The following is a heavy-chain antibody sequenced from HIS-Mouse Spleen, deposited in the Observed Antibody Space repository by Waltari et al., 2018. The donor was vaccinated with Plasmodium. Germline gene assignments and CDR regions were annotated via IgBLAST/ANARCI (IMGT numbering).Heavy chain of an antibody. J-gene: IGHJ4*02. CDR2: IYYSGST. V-gene: IGHV4-39*07. D-gene: IGHD1-7*01. CDR1: GGSISSSSYY. Sequence: QLQLQESGPGLVKPSETLSLTCPVSGGSISSSSYYWGWIRQPPGKGLEWIGRIYYSGSTHDNPSLKGRVTRSVDTSKNHFSLKLSSVTAADTAVYYCARDRITGTSYFDYWGQGTLVTVSS. CDR3: ARDRITGTSYFDY.